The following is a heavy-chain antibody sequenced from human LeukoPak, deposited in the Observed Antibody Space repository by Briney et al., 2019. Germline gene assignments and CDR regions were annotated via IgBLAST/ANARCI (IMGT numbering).Heavy chain of an antibody. Sequence: PGGSLRLSCAASGFTFSSYEMNWVRQAPGKGLEWVSYISSSGSTIYYADSVKGRFTISRDNAKNSLYLQMNSLRAEDTAVYYCARARGLRPVDYWGQGTLVTVSS. V-gene: IGHV3-48*03. CDR2: ISSSGSTI. J-gene: IGHJ4*02. CDR1: GFTFSSYE. D-gene: IGHD5-12*01. CDR3: ARARGLRPVDY.